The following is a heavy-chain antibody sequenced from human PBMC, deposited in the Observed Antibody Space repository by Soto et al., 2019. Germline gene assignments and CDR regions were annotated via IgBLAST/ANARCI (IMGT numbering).Heavy chain of an antibody. J-gene: IGHJ6*03. CDR3: ARGGGDCTNGVCYTHYYYYMDV. V-gene: IGHV6-1*01. CDR2: TYYRSKWYN. D-gene: IGHD2-8*01. Sequence: SQTLSLTCAISGDSVSSNSAAWNWIRQSPSRGLEWLGRTYYRSKWYNDYAVSVKSRITINPDTSKNQFSLQLNSVTPEETAVYYCARGGGDCTNGVCYTHYYYYMDVWGKGTTVTVSS. CDR1: GDSVSSNSAA.